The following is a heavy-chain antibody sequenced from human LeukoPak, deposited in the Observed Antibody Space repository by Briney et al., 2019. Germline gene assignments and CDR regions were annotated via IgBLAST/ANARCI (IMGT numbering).Heavy chain of an antibody. CDR2: INPNSGGT. CDR1: GYTFTGYD. CDR3: ARGFKGTRCPGY. J-gene: IGHJ4*02. V-gene: IGHV1-2*07. Sequence: ASGKVSCKAAGYTFTGYDMHWVRQAPGQGLEWMGGINPNSGGTNYAHQLQGRVTMTRDTSITTAYMELSRLRSDDTAVYYCARGFKGTRCPGYWGQGTLVTVSS. D-gene: IGHD1-14*01.